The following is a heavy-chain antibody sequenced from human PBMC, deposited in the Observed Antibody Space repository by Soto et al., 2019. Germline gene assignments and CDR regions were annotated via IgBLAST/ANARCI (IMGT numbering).Heavy chain of an antibody. CDR2: MNPNSGNT. CDR1: GYTFTSYD. D-gene: IGHD2-2*01. Sequence: QVQLVQSGAEVKKPGASVKVSCKASGYTFTSYDINWVRQATGQGLEWMGWMNPNSGNTGYAQKFQGRVTMTRNTSRSTAYMAVSSLSSEDAAVYYGASQEAALRKDSWGQGTLVTVSS. CDR3: ASQEAALRKDS. J-gene: IGHJ4*02. V-gene: IGHV1-8*01.